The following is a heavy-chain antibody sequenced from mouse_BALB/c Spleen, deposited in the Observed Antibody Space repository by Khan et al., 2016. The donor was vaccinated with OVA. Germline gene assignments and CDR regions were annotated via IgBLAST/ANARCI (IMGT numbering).Heavy chain of an antibody. V-gene: IGHV1-4*01. Sequence: QVQLQQSGAELARPGASVKMSCMASGYTFTSYTIHWIKKRPGQGLEWIGYINPSNGYTNYNQKFKDKATLTTDKSSTTAYLQLSSLTSDDSAVYNGVRDGAYHRNDGWFAYWGQGTLVTVSA. D-gene: IGHD2-14*01. CDR3: VRDGAYHRNDGWFAY. J-gene: IGHJ3*01. CDR1: GYTFTSYT. CDR2: INPSNGYT.